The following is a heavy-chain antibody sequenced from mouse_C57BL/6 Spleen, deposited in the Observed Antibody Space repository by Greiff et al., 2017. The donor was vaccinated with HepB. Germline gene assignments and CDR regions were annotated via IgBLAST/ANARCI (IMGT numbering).Heavy chain of an antibody. CDR1: GFTFSDYY. J-gene: IGHJ4*01. CDR3: ARGGSSYVYYAMDY. D-gene: IGHD1-1*01. Sequence: DVHLVESEGGLVQPGSSMKLSCTASGFTFSDYYMAWVRQVPEKGLEWVANINYDGSSTYYLDSLKSRFIISRDNAKNILYLQMSSLKSEDTATYYCARGGSSYVYYAMDYWGQGTSVTVSS. V-gene: IGHV5-16*01. CDR2: INYDGSST.